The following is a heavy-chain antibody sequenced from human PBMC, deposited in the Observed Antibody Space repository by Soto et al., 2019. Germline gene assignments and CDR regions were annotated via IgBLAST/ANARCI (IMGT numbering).Heavy chain of an antibody. J-gene: IGHJ6*03. CDR1: GGSFSGYY. CDR3: ARVYYYYMDV. Sequence: QVQLQQWGAGLLKPSETLSLTCAVYGGSFSGYYWSWIRQPPGKGLEWIGEINHSGSTNYNPSLKSRVTISVDKSKNQFSLKLSSVTAADTAVYYCARVYYYYMDVWGKGTTVTVSS. CDR2: INHSGST. V-gene: IGHV4-34*01.